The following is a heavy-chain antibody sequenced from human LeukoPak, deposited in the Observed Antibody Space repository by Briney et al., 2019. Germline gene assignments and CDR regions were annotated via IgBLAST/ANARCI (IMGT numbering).Heavy chain of an antibody. D-gene: IGHD2-2*01. Sequence: GGPRSLSLAASGFTFIGNGMSWVRQAPGKGLEWVAHIKQDGSEKYYVDSVKGRFTISRDNAKNSLYLQMNSLRAEDTAVYYCARDACSSTSCYAGYYYGMDVWGQGTTVTVSS. CDR2: IKQDGSEK. V-gene: IGHV3-7*03. CDR1: GFTFIGNG. J-gene: IGHJ6*02. CDR3: ARDACSSTSCYAGYYYGMDV.